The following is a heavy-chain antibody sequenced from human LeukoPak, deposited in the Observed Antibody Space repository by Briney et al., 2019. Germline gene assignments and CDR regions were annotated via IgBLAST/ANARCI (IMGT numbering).Heavy chain of an antibody. CDR2: IRYDGSNK. D-gene: IGHD2-2*02. J-gene: IGHJ4*02. V-gene: IGHV3-30*02. Sequence: PGGSLRLSCAASGFTFSSYGMHWVRQAPGKGLEWVAFIRYDGSNKYYADSVKGRFTISRDNSKNTLYLQMNSLRAEDTAVYYCAKTIAKYQLLYAFDYWGQGTLVTVSS. CDR1: GFTFSSYG. CDR3: AKTIAKYQLLYAFDY.